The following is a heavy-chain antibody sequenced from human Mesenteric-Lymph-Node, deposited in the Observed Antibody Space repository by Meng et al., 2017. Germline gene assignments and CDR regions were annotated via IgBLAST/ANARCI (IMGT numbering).Heavy chain of an antibody. J-gene: IGHJ5*02. CDR3: AHSRALLWFGELLGWFDP. CDR1: GFSLSISGVG. CDR2: IYWNDDK. V-gene: IGHV2-5*01. D-gene: IGHD3-10*01. Sequence: QITLKDSGSTLVNTTQTLSLTCTFSGFSLSISGVGVGWIRQPPGKALEWLALIYWNDDKRYSPSLKSRLTITKDTSKNQVVLTMTNMDPVDTATYYCAHSRALLWFGELLGWFDPWGQGTLVTVSS.